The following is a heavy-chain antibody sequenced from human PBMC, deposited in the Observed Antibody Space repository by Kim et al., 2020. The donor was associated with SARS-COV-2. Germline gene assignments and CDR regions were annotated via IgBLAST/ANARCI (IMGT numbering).Heavy chain of an antibody. D-gene: IGHD5-18*01. CDR1: GGTFSSYA. J-gene: IGHJ6*02. CDR3: ARVGDTAMPKTYYYYGMDV. Sequence: SVKVSCKASGGTFSSYAISWVRQAPGQGLEWMGGIIPIFGTANYAQKFQGRVTITADESTSTAYMELSSLRSEDTAVYYCARVGDTAMPKTYYYYGMDVWGQGTTVTVSS. V-gene: IGHV1-69*13. CDR2: IIPIFGTA.